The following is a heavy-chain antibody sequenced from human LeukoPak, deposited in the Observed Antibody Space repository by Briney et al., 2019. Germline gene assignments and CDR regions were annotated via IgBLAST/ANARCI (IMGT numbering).Heavy chain of an antibody. CDR2: IKEDGSEK. J-gene: IGHJ4*02. CDR3: ARGGYSYNDY. D-gene: IGHD5-18*01. CDR1: GFTFSHYW. V-gene: IGHV3-7*03. Sequence: GGSLRLSCAASGFTFSHYWMSWVRQAPGKGLEWVAKIKEDGSEKYYVDSVEGRFTISRDNAKNSLYLQMSSLSAEDTAVYYCARGGYSYNDYWGQGNLVTVSS.